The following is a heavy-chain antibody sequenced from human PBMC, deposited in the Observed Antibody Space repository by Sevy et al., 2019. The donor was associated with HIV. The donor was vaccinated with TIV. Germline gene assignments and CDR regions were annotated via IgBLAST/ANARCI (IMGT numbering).Heavy chain of an antibody. V-gene: IGHV4-30-4*01. J-gene: IGHJ4*02. CDR2: IYYSGST. CDR3: ARDQFVEQSFDY. Sequence: SETLSLTCTVSGGSISSGGYYWSWIRQPPGKGLEWIGYIYYSGSTYYNPSLKSRVTISVDTSKNQFSLKLSSVTAADTAVYYCARDQFVEQSFDYWGQGTLVTVSS. D-gene: IGHD1-1*01. CDR1: GGSISSGGYY.